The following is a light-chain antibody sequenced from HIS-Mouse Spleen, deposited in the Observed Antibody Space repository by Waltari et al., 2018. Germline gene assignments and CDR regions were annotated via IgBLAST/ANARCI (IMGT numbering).Light chain of an antibody. CDR1: SSDVGGYNY. CDR3: SSYTSSSTRVV. Sequence: QSALTQPASVSGSPGQSITISCTGPSSDVGGYNYVPWYQQHPGKAPKLMIYEVSNRPSGVSNRFSGSKSGNTASLTISGLQAEDEADYYCSSYTSSSTRVVFGGGTKLTVL. J-gene: IGLJ2*01. V-gene: IGLV2-14*01. CDR2: EVS.